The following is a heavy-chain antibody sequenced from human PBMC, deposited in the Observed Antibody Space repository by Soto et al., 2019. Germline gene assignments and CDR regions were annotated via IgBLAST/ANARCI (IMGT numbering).Heavy chain of an antibody. D-gene: IGHD3-3*01. CDR3: AATYDFWSGYLHHYYYGMDV. J-gene: IGHJ6*02. Sequence: SETLSLTCTVSGGSISSYYWSWIRQPPGKGLEWIGYIYYSGSTNYNPSLKSRVTISVDTSKNQFSLKLSSVTAADTAVYYCAATYDFWSGYLHHYYYGMDVWGQGTTVTVSS. CDR1: GGSISSYY. V-gene: IGHV4-59*01. CDR2: IYYSGST.